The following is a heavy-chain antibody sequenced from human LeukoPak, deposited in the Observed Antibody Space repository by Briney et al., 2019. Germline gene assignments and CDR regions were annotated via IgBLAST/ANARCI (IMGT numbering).Heavy chain of an antibody. CDR2: ISSSSSYT. Sequence: GGSLRLSCAASGFTFSSYWMHWVRQAPGKGLEWVSSISSSSSYTYYADSVKGRFTISRDNAKNSLYLQMNSLRAEDTAVYYCARDFRYCSGGSCYDGVGFDYWGQGTLVTVSS. J-gene: IGHJ4*02. CDR1: GFTFSSYW. V-gene: IGHV3-21*01. CDR3: ARDFRYCSGGSCYDGVGFDY. D-gene: IGHD2-15*01.